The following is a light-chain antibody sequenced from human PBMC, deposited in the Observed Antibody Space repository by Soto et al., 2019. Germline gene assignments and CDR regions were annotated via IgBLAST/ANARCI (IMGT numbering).Light chain of an antibody. CDR1: QNVTTS. J-gene: IGKJ1*01. CDR2: AAS. V-gene: IGKV1-5*01. Sequence: DIQLTQSPSTLSASVGARVTITCRASQNVTTSMAWYQQKPGKAPKLLLFAASTLVGGVPSRFSGRGSGTDFTLTISSLQADDFATYYCQQYHTDWTFGQGTKVDIK. CDR3: QQYHTDWT.